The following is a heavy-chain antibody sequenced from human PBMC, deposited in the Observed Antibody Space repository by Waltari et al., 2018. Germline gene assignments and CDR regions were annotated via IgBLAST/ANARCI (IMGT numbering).Heavy chain of an antibody. D-gene: IGHD3-10*01. J-gene: IGHJ1*01. CDR1: GGSSFSAYF. CDR2: ITDRGLT. Sequence: QVLLQQWGAGLLKPSETLSLSCAVHGGSSFSAYFWNWVRQVPGKGREWIGEITDRGLTNYNPALKSRATISVDTSRNPFSLTLPSVTAADTALYYCARSAAIVVRGRYFQYWGQGTLVTVSS. CDR3: ARSAAIVVRGRYFQY. V-gene: IGHV4-34*02.